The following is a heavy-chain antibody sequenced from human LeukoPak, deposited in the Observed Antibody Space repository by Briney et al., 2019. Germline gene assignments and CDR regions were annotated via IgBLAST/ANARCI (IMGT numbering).Heavy chain of an antibody. CDR2: ISGSGGST. CDR1: GFTFSSYA. CDR3: AKDKYSPNINNWFDP. V-gene: IGHV3-23*01. Sequence: PGGSLRLSCAASGFTFSSYAMSWVRQAPGKGLEWVSAISGSGGSTYYADSVKGRFTISRDNSKNTPDLQMNSLRAEDTAVYYCAKDKYSPNINNWFDPWGQGTLVTVSS. D-gene: IGHD5-18*01. J-gene: IGHJ5*02.